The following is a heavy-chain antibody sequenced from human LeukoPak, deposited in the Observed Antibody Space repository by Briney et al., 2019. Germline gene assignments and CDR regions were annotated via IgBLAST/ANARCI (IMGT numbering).Heavy chain of an antibody. V-gene: IGHV1-2*06. CDR2: INPNSGGT. D-gene: IGHD6-6*01. CDR1: GYTFTGYY. CDR3: AREVRRQLGDYYHYYMDV. Sequence: GASVKVSCKASGYTFTGYYMHWVRQAPGQGLEWMGRINPNSGGTNYAQKFQGRVTMTRDTSISTAYMELSRLRSDDTAVYYCAREVRRQLGDYYHYYMDVWGKGTTVTVSS. J-gene: IGHJ6*03.